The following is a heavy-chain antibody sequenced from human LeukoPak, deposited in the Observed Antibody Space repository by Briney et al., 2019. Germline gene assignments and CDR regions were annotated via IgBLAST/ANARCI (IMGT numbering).Heavy chain of an antibody. CDR1: GFTFSSYA. CDR2: ISGSGGST. Sequence: GGSLRLSCAAAGFTFSSYARSWVRQAPGKGLEWVSAISGSGGSTYYADSVKGRFTISRDNSKRMLYLQMNSLRVDDTAIYFCAKDLPTWFDPWGQGTLVTVSS. J-gene: IGHJ5*02. V-gene: IGHV3-23*01. CDR3: AKDLPTWFDP.